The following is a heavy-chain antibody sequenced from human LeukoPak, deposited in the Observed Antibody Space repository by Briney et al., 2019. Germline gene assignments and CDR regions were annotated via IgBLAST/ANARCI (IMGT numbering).Heavy chain of an antibody. CDR2: INHSGST. J-gene: IGHJ3*02. Sequence: PGGSLRLSCAASGFTFSDYYMSWIRQPPGKGLEWIGEINHSGSTNYNPSLKSRVTISVDTSKNQFSLKLSSVTAADTAVYYCARRGSQRWLQFRGPAFDIWGQGTMVTVSS. D-gene: IGHD5-24*01. V-gene: IGHV4-34*01. CDR1: GFTFSDYY. CDR3: ARRGSQRWLQFRGPAFDI.